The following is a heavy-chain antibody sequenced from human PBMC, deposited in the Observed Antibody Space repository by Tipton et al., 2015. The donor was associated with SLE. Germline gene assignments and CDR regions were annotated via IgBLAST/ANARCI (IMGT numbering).Heavy chain of an antibody. V-gene: IGHV4-34*01. CDR2: INHSGST. Sequence: TLSLTCAVYGESFSGYYWSWIRQPPGKGLEWIGEINHSGSTNYNPSLKSRVTISVDTSKNQFSLKLTSVTAADTAVYYCAKDQWWWYYWGQGMLVTVSS. CDR3: AKDQWWWYY. CDR1: GESFSGYY. D-gene: IGHD2-15*01. J-gene: IGHJ4*02.